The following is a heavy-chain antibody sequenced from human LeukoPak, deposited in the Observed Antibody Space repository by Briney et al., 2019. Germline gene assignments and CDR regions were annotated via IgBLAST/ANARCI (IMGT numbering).Heavy chain of an antibody. J-gene: IGHJ4*02. Sequence: GGSLRLSCAASGFIFDDYAMHWVRQVPGKGLEWVSGISWNSGNIGYADSVKGRFTISRDNAKNSLYLQMNSLRVEDTALYYCAKDSYDSGSYSPPFDYWGQGTLVTVSS. CDR2: ISWNSGNI. CDR3: AKDSYDSGSYSPPFDY. CDR1: GFIFDDYA. D-gene: IGHD3-10*01. V-gene: IGHV3-9*01.